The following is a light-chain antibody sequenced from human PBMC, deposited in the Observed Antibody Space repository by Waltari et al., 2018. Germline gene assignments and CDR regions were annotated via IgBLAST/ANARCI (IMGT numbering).Light chain of an antibody. CDR1: QSLTKRY. CDR3: QQYGSSVLYT. J-gene: IGKJ2*01. Sequence: RASQSLTKRYLAWYQQKPGQAPRLLIFGASSRAAGIPDRFSGSGSGTDFTLTISRLEPEDFAVYYCQQYGSSVLYTFGQGTKLEIK. CDR2: GAS. V-gene: IGKV3-20*01.